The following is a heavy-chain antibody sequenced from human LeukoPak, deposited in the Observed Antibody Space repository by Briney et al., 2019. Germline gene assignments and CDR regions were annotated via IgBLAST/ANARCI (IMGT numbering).Heavy chain of an antibody. Sequence: GGSLRLSRAASGYTFSTYAMIWVRHAPAKGLEWVSTLSGSGDGTYYADSVKGRFTISRDNSKNTLYLQMNSLRAEDTAVYFRAKEATVTTYDYDYGMDVWGQGTRVSVSS. CDR1: GYTFSTYA. V-gene: IGHV3-23*01. CDR3: AKEATVTTYDYDYGMDV. J-gene: IGHJ6*02. CDR2: LSGSGDGT. D-gene: IGHD4-17*01.